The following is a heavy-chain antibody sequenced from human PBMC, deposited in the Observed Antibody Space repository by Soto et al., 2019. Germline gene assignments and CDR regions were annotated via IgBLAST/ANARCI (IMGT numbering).Heavy chain of an antibody. J-gene: IGHJ4*02. CDR2: IYYSGST. Sequence: SETLSLTCTVSGGSISSYYWSWIRQPPGKGLEWIGYIYYSGSTNYNPSLKSRVTISVDTSKNQFSLKLSSVTAADTAVYYCATGPPGWQFDYWGQGTLVTVSS. CDR1: GGSISSYY. CDR3: ATGPPGWQFDY. D-gene: IGHD6-19*01. V-gene: IGHV4-59*08.